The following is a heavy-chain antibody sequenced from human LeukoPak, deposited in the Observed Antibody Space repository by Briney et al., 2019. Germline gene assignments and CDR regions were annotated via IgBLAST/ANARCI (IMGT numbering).Heavy chain of an antibody. Sequence: PSETLSLTCSVSGGSISTYYWNWIRQPAGKELEWIGHIYDNGKTNYNPSLRGRATISVDESRNLFSLKLNSVTAADTAVYYCARDYIVHTGVVAFDIWGQGTMVTVSS. CDR2: IYDNGKT. J-gene: IGHJ3*02. CDR3: ARDYIVHTGVVAFDI. D-gene: IGHD5-12*01. V-gene: IGHV4-4*07. CDR1: GGSISTYY.